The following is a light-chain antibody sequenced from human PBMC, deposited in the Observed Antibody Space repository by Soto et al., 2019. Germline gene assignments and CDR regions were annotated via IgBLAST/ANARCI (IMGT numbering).Light chain of an antibody. CDR3: QQHGGSPIT. CDR2: GAS. V-gene: IGKV3-20*01. Sequence: EIVLTQSPGPLSLSPGERATLSCRSSQTVIRNYLAWHQQKPGQTPRLLVYGASSRATGIPDRYSGSGSVTDFTRTISRLEPEDFAVYYCQQHGGSPITFGQGTRLEIK. J-gene: IGKJ5*01. CDR1: QTVIRNY.